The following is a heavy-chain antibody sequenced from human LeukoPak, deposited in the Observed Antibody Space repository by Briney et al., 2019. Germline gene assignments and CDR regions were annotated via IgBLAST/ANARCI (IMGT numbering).Heavy chain of an antibody. J-gene: IGHJ4*02. CDR3: AKSPWKREYYGSNF. V-gene: IGHV3-23*01. CDR2: ISGSGGST. CDR1: GFTFSSNA. Sequence: PGGSLRLSCAASGFTFSSNAVSWVRQAPGTGLEWVATISGSGGSTYYAGSVKGRFTISRDNSKNTLYLQMNSLRAEDAAVYYCAKSPWKREYYGSNFWGQGTLVTVSS. D-gene: IGHD3-10*01.